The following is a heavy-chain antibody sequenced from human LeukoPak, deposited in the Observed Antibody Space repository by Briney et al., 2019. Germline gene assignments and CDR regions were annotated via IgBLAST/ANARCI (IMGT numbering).Heavy chain of an antibody. J-gene: IGHJ4*02. Sequence: GGSLRLSCAASGFTFSSYSMNWVRQAPGKGLEWVSSISSSSSYIYYADSVKGRFTISRDNAKNSLYLQMNSLRAEDTAVYYCARGQLHYYDSSGYYWGQGTLVTVSS. CDR2: ISSSSSYI. CDR3: ARGQLHYYDSSGYY. D-gene: IGHD3-22*01. V-gene: IGHV3-21*04. CDR1: GFTFSSYS.